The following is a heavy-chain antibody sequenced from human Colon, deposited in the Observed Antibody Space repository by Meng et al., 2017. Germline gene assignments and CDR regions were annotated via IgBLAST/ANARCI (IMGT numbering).Heavy chain of an antibody. J-gene: IGHJ4*02. Sequence: GESLKISCTASGFTFGDYAMSWVRQAPGKGLEWVGFIRSKAYGGTTEYAASVKGRFTISRDDSKSIAYLQMNSLKTDDTAVYYCTRADYRTILTGFAARYWGQGTLVTVSS. CDR2: IRSKAYGGTT. CDR1: GFTFGDYA. CDR3: TRADYRTILTGFAARY. V-gene: IGHV3-49*04. D-gene: IGHD3-9*01.